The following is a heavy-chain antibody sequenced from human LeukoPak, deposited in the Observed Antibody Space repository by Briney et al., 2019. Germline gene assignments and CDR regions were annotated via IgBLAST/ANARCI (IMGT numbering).Heavy chain of an antibody. CDR2: INPSGGST. CDR3: ARASNNAGSTSFDY. D-gene: IGHD5/OR15-5a*01. Sequence: GASVKVSCKASGGTFSSYAISWVRQAPGQGLEWMGIINPSGGSTSYAQKFQGRVTMTRDMSTSTVYMELSSLRAEDTAVYYCARASNNAGSTSFDYWGQGTLVTVSS. J-gene: IGHJ4*02. CDR1: GGTFSSYA. V-gene: IGHV1-46*01.